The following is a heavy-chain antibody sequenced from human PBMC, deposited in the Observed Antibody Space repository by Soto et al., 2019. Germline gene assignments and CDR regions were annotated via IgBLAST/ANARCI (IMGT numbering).Heavy chain of an antibody. J-gene: IGHJ3*02. CDR2: IKSKTDGGTT. CDR3: ATDLGCGVDAFDI. D-gene: IGHD2-21*01. V-gene: IGHV3-15*01. CDR1: GFTFSNAW. Sequence: GGSLRLSCAASGFTFSNAWMSWVRQAPGKGLEWVGRIKSKTDGGTTDYAAPVKGRFTISRDDSKNTLYLQMNSLKTEDSAVYCCATDLGCGVDAFDIWGQGTMVTVSS.